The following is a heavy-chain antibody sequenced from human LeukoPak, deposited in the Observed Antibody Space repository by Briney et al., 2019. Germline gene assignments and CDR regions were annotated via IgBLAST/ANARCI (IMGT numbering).Heavy chain of an antibody. CDR1: GGSRRSGAYF. Sequence: SQTLSLTCAVSGGSRRSGAYFWSWIRHPPGKGLEWIGHIHYSGNTYYNPSLKSRVSISVDTSKNQLSLKPISVTAADPAVYYCARENNDYGGKKAFDYWGQGTLVTVSS. D-gene: IGHD4-23*01. CDR3: ARENNDYGGKKAFDY. CDR2: IHYSGNT. J-gene: IGHJ4*02. V-gene: IGHV4-30-4*01.